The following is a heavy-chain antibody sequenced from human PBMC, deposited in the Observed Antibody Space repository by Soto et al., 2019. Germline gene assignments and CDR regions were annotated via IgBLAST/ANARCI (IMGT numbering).Heavy chain of an antibody. V-gene: IGHV3-23*01. CDR1: GITFSNFA. D-gene: IGHD2-21*02. J-gene: IGHJ4*02. Sequence: GGSLRLSCAASGITFSNFAMSWVRQAPGTGLEWVASISGFGRHTFYADSVKGRFTVSRDNSKNTLYLQMNTLSPEDTALYYCAKPALPPTASDSTGVREGLDYWGQGALVTVS. CDR2: ISGFGRHT. CDR3: AKPALPPTASDSTGVREGLDY.